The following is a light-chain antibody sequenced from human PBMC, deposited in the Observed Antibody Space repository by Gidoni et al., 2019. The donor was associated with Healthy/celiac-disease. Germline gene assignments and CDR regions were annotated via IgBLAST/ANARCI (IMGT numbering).Light chain of an antibody. CDR1: QSVSSY. CDR3: QQRSNWLT. J-gene: IGKJ4*01. Sequence: IVLTQSPATLSLSPGERATLSCRASQSVSSYLAWYQQKPGQAPRLLSYDASNRATGIPARFSGSGSGTDFTLTISSLEPEDFAVYYCQQRSNWLTFXGXTKVEIK. V-gene: IGKV3-11*01. CDR2: DAS.